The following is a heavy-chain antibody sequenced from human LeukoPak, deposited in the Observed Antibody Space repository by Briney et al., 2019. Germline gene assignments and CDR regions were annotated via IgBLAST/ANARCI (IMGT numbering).Heavy chain of an antibody. V-gene: IGHV3-74*01. CDR3: ARGPNSNWSGLDF. J-gene: IGHJ4*02. D-gene: IGHD6-6*01. Sequence: GGSLRLACTASGFSFSGHWMHWARQLPGKGLVWVSRISPTGSTTSYADSVKGRFTVSRDNAKNTHYLQVNNLRAEDTAVYYCARGPNSNWSGLDFWGQGTLLTVSS. CDR2: ISPTGSTT. CDR1: GFSFSGHW.